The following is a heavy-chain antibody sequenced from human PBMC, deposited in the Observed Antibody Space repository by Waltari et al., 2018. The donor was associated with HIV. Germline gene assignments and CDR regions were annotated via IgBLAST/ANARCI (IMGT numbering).Heavy chain of an antibody. CDR2: VNPATGYT. D-gene: IGHD3-16*01. J-gene: IGHJ3*01. Sequence: QVQLEQSASEVKRPGASVNVSCKASGYTSTGPFIHWVRQAPGQGPEWVGWVNPATGYTDSAQKFEDRVTMTTDTPLTTAYLELAGLQSNDTAVYYCARGDRSLAYLLDVFHFWGQGTLVTVSS. CDR3: ARGDRSLAYLLDVFHF. CDR1: GYTSTGPF. V-gene: IGHV1-2*02.